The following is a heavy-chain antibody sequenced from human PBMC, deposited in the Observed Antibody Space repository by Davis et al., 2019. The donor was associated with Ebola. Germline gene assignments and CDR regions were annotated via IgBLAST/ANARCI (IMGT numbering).Heavy chain of an antibody. CDR2: IKQDGSEK. CDR1: GFTFSSYW. Sequence: GGSLRLSCAASGFTFSSYWMSWVRQAPGKGLEWVANIKQDGSEKYYVDSVKGRFTISRDNAKNSLYLQMNSLRAEDTAVYYCARKVHGDFFYYYYGMDVWGQGTTVTVSS. V-gene: IGHV3-7*03. J-gene: IGHJ6*02. CDR3: ARKVHGDFFYYYYGMDV. D-gene: IGHD4-17*01.